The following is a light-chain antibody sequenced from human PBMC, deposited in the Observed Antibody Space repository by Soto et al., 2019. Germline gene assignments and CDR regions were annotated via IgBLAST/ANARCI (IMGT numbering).Light chain of an antibody. CDR1: QSIDIW. V-gene: IGKV1-5*01. J-gene: IGKJ2*01. CDR3: QQYDHH. CDR2: EAS. Sequence: DIPMTQSPSTLSASVGDRVTITCRASQSIDIWLAWYQQKPGKAPKLLIYEASSLESGVPSRFSGRGSGTEFTLTISSLQPDDFATYYCQQYDHHFGQGTKLEIK.